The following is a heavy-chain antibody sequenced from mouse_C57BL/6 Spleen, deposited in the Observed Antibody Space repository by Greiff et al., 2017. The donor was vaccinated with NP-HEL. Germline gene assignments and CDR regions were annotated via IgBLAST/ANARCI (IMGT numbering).Heavy chain of an antibody. V-gene: IGHV1-81*01. D-gene: IGHD1-1*01. Sequence: QVQLQQSGAELARPGASVKLSCKASGYTFTSYGISWVKQRTGQGLEWIGEIYPRSGNTYYNEKFKGKATLTADKSSSTAYMELRSLTSEDSAVYFCARSGGYGSSRYYFDYWGQGTTLTVSS. J-gene: IGHJ2*01. CDR2: IYPRSGNT. CDR1: GYTFTSYG. CDR3: ARSGGYGSSRYYFDY.